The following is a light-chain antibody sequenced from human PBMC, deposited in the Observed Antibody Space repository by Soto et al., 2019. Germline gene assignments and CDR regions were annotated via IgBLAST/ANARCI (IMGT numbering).Light chain of an antibody. CDR2: SAS. V-gene: IGKV1-27*01. J-gene: IGKJ1*01. CDR3: LRYNSAPQT. CDR1: QGIGEF. Sequence: DIQMTQSPPSLSASVGERVTITCRASQGIGEFLAWYQQKPGKAPKLLIYSASSLQSGIPSRFSGGGSGTDFTLTISSLQPEDAATYCCLRYNSAPQTFGQGTKVEIK.